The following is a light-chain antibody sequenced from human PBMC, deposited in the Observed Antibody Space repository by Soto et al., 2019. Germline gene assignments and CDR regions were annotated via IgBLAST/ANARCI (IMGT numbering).Light chain of an antibody. J-gene: IGKJ3*01. CDR2: WAS. CDR3: QQSYGAPFA. CDR1: QSVLSSSNNKNY. V-gene: IGKV4-1*01. Sequence: IVMTQSPDSLAVSLGERATINCKSSQSVLSSSNNKNYLAWYQQKPGQPPKLLIYWASTRESGVPDRFSGSGSGTDFALTISSLQAEDVAVYYCQQSYGAPFAFCPGTKVDIK.